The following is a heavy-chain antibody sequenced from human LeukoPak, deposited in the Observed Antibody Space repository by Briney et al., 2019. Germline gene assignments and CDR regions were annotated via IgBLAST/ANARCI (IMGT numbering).Heavy chain of an antibody. CDR3: AASRGGGTYYYDSSGYYPLYYYYYMDV. Sequence: ASVKVSCKASGYTFTGYYMHWVRQAPGQGLEWMGWISAYNGNTNYAQKLQGRVTMTTDTSTSTAYMELRSLRSDDTAVYYCAASRGGGTYYYDSSGYYPLYYYYYMDVWGKGTTVTVSS. CDR1: GYTFTGYY. D-gene: IGHD3-22*01. J-gene: IGHJ6*03. V-gene: IGHV1-18*04. CDR2: ISAYNGNT.